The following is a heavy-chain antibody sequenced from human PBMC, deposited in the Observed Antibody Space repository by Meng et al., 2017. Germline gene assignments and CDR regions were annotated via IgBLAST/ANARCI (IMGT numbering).Heavy chain of an antibody. CDR3: ARESISSSWFYFDY. J-gene: IGHJ4*02. CDR1: GFTFDDYA. CDR2: ISYDGSNK. D-gene: IGHD6-13*01. V-gene: IGHV3-30*01. Sequence: GESLKISCAASGFTFDDYAMHWVRQAPGKGLEWVAVISYDGSNKYYADSVKGRFTISRDNSKNTLYLQMNSLRAEDTAVYYCARESISSSWFYFDYWGQGTLVTVSS.